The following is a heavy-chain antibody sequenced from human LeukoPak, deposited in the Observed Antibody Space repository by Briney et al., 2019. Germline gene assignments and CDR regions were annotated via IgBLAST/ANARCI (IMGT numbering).Heavy chain of an antibody. V-gene: IGHV3-48*01. Sequence: PGGSLRLSCAASGFTFSSYSMNWVRQAPGKGLEWVSYISSSSGTIYYADSVKGRFTISRDNAKNSLYLQMNSLRAEDTAVYYCAREYYYGSGSYPLGYWGQGTLVTVSS. CDR3: AREYYYGSGSYPLGY. CDR1: GFTFSSYS. CDR2: ISSSSGTI. D-gene: IGHD3-10*01. J-gene: IGHJ4*02.